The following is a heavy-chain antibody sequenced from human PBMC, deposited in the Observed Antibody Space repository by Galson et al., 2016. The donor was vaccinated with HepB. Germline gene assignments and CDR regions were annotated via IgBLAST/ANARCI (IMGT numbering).Heavy chain of an antibody. V-gene: IGHV3-53*01. J-gene: IGHJ6*02. D-gene: IGHD3-10*01. CDR3: ARAHYYGSGSYYKGYYYYGLDV. Sequence: SLRLSCAASGFSVSSNYMSWVRQAPGKGLEWVSVIYSGGSTNYADSVKGRFTISRDNSKNTLYLQMNSLRAEDTAVYYCARAHYYGSGSYYKGYYYYGLDVWGQGTTVTVSS. CDR1: GFSVSSNY. CDR2: IYSGGST.